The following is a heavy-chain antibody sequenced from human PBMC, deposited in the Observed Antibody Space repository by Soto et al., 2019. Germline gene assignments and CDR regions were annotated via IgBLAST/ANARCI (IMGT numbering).Heavy chain of an antibody. CDR3: ARTQVIYLAFDI. J-gene: IGHJ3*02. V-gene: IGHV4-59*01. CDR1: GGSISSYY. CDR2: IYYSGST. D-gene: IGHD3-22*01. Sequence: ASETLSLTCTVSGGSISSYYWSWIRQPPGKGLEWIGYIYYSGSTNYNPSLKSRVTISVDTSKNQFSLKLSSVTAADTAVYYCARTQVIYLAFDIWGQGTMVTVSS.